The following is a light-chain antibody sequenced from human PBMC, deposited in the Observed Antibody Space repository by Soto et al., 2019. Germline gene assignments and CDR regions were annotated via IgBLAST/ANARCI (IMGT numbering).Light chain of an antibody. CDR3: HPYGIVPPRS. CDR1: QSVSSNY. V-gene: IGKV3-20*01. CDR2: GAS. Sequence: TVSPGTLSISTRERATLSCRASQSVSSNYLAWYQHKPGQAPRLLIYGASSRATGIPDRFSGSGSGTDFTLTIGSLEPEEFAVHYSHPYGIVPPRSFGEGTKVDIK. J-gene: IGKJ1*01.